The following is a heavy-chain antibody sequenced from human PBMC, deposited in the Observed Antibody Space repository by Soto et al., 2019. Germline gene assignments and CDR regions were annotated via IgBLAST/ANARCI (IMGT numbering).Heavy chain of an antibody. CDR3: ARGRGIQIGGMDV. CDR2: IIPILGIA. CDR1: GGTFSSYT. Sequence: QVQLVQSGAEVKKPGSSVKVSCKASGGTFSSYTISWVRQAPGQGLEWMGRIIPILGIANYAQKFQGRVTITADKSTRTAYMELSSLRSEDTALYYCARGRGIQIGGMDVWGQGTTVTVSS. D-gene: IGHD3-16*01. V-gene: IGHV1-69*02. J-gene: IGHJ6*02.